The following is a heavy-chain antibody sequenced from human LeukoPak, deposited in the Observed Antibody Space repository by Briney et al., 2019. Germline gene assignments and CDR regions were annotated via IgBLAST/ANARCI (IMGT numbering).Heavy chain of an antibody. CDR2: IWYDGSAI. V-gene: IGHV3-33*01. J-gene: IGHJ6*02. CDR3: ARDLLDCSGGTCYTPGMDV. Sequence: GGSLRLSCVASGFTFTRYGMHWVRQAPGKGLEWVAVIWYDGSAIYYADSARGRFTLSRDNSKNTLYLQMNSLRAEDTAVYYCARDLLDCSGGTCYTPGMDVWGQGTTVTVSS. D-gene: IGHD2-15*01. CDR1: GFTFTRYG.